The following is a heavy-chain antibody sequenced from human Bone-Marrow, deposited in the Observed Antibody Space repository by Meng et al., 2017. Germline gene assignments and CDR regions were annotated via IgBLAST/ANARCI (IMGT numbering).Heavy chain of an antibody. CDR2: IGTTRTII. J-gene: IGHJ4*02. Sequence: GESLKISCAASGFTFSNYEMNWVRQAPGKGLEWVSYIGTTRTIIYYADSVKGRFTISRDNAKNSLYLQMNSLRAEDTAVYYCARASGYSGYGGFDYWGQGTLVTVSS. CDR3: ARASGYSGYGGFDY. CDR1: GFTFSNYE. V-gene: IGHV3-48*03. D-gene: IGHD5-12*01.